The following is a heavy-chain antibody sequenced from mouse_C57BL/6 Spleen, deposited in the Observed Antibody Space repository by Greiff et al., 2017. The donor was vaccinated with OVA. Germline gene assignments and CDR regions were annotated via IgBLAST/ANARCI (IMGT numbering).Heavy chain of an antibody. CDR1: GFSLTSYG. CDR3: AKNDGYYWYFDV. CDR2: IWRGGST. J-gene: IGHJ1*03. V-gene: IGHV2-5*01. D-gene: IGHD2-3*01. Sequence: VKLVESGPGLVQPSQSLSITCTVSGFSLTSYGVHWVRQSPGKGLEWMGVIWRGGSTDYNAAFMSRLSITKDNSKSQVCSKMNSLQADDTAIYYLAKNDGYYWYFDVWGTGTSVTGAS.